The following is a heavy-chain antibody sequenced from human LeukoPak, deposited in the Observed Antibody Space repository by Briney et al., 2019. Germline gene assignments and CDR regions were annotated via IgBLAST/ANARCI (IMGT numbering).Heavy chain of an antibody. CDR1: GFTFSNYG. CDR3: VKDLSGAWSFDF. D-gene: IGHD6-19*01. J-gene: IGHJ4*02. CDR2: VWYDGTNK. V-gene: IGHV3-30*02. Sequence: GGSLRLSCAASGFTFSNYGMHWVRQAPGKGLEWVARVWYDGTNKNYADSVKGRFTISRDNSKNTLYLQTDSLRTEDTAVYYCVKDLSGAWSFDFWGQGTLVTVSS.